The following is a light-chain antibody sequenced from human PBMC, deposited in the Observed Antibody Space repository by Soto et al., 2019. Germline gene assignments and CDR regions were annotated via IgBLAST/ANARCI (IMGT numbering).Light chain of an antibody. CDR1: SSDVGGYNY. CDR3: SSYTSSTTLGV. CDR2: DVS. J-gene: IGLJ1*01. V-gene: IGLV2-14*01. Sequence: QSALTQPPSASGSPGQSVTISCTGTSSDVGGYNYVSWYQYHPGKAPKLMIYDVSNRPSGISNRFSGSKSGNTASLTISGLQAEDEADYYCSSYTSSTTLGVFGTGTKLTVL.